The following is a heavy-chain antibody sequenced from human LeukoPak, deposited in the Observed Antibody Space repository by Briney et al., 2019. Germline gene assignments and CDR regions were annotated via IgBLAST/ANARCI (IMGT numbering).Heavy chain of an antibody. J-gene: IGHJ4*02. CDR1: GFTFSDSY. V-gene: IGHV3-11*06. D-gene: IGHD5-24*01. CDR2: ISSSSSDT. Sequence: GALLRLSCAASGFTFSDSYMSWIRQTPGKGLECLSYISSSSSDTNFADSVKGRFTISRDNAKNSLYLQMNSLRAEDTAVYYCARGSRTIELGDDYWGQGTLVT. CDR3: ARGSRTIELGDDY.